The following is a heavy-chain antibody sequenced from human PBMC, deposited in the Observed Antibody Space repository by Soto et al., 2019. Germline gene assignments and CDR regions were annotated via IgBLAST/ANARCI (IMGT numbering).Heavy chain of an antibody. CDR2: MNPNSGNT. V-gene: IGHV1-8*01. CDR3: ARGTYCSGGTCYWREHDY. CDR1: GYTFKSYD. Sequence: QVRLEQSGAEVMKSGASVKVSCKASGYTFKSYDINWVRQVTGQGLEWMGWMNPNSGNTGYAQKFQGRVTMTRNTSISTADLELRSLTSEDTAVYYCARGTYCSGGTCYWREHDYWGQGTLVTVSS. D-gene: IGHD2-15*01. J-gene: IGHJ4*02.